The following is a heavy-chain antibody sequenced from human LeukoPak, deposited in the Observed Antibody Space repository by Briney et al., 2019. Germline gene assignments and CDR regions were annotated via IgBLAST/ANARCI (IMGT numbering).Heavy chain of an antibody. V-gene: IGHV1-18*01. Sequence: ASVKVSCKASGYTFTSFGMSWVRQAPGQGLEWMGWIGAYNGNTNYAQKFQGRVTMTTDTSTSTAYMELRSLRSDDTAVYYCARDGKWELVYYFDYWGQGTLVTVSS. CDR2: IGAYNGNT. CDR3: ARDGKWELVYYFDY. CDR1: GYTFTSFG. J-gene: IGHJ4*02. D-gene: IGHD1-26*01.